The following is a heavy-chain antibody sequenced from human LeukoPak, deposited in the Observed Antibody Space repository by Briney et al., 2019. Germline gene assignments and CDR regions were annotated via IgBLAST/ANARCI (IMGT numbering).Heavy chain of an antibody. CDR3: ARLSDYDVDTSHYMDV. V-gene: IGHV4-59*01. D-gene: IGHD3-22*01. Sequence: SETLSLTCTVSGASISGYLWTWIRQPPGKGLEWIGYVYDNGDTNYHPSFTGRVSISVDVSKNQFSLKLTSVLAADTADYFCARLSDYDVDTSHYMDVWGKGTTVTVSS. CDR2: VYDNGDT. J-gene: IGHJ6*03. CDR1: GASISGYL.